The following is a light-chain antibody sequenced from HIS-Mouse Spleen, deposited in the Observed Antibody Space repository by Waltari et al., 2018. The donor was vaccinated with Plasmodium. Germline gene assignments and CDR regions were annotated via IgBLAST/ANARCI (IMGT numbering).Light chain of an antibody. Sequence: DIVMTQSPAPLSVSPQATATLSCRAIQSVSSNLTWYQQKPGQAPRLLIYGASTRATGIPARFSGSGSGTEFTLTISSLQSEDFAVYYCQQYNNWSFTFGPGTKVDIK. V-gene: IGKV3-15*01. CDR1: QSVSSN. J-gene: IGKJ3*01. CDR3: QQYNNWSFT. CDR2: GAS.